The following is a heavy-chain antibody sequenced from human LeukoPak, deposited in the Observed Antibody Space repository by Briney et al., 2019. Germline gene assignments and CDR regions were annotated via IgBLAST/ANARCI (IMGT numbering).Heavy chain of an antibody. CDR1: GGSISSYY. D-gene: IGHD4-23*01. CDR3: ARHDGGKWVYFDY. CDR2: IYYSGST. Sequence: PSETLSLTCTVSGGSISSYYWSWIRQPPGKGLEWIGYIYYSGSTTYNPSLKSRVTISVDTSKNQFSLKLSSVTAADTAVYYCARHDGGKWVYFDYWGQGTLVTVSS. J-gene: IGHJ4*02. V-gene: IGHV4-59*01.